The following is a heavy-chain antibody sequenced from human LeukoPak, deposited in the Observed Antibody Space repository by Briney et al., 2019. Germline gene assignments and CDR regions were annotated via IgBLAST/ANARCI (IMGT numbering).Heavy chain of an antibody. Sequence: SETLSLTCTVSGGSINSYYWSWIRQPAGKGLEWIGRIYSSGSTGYNPSLKSRVTMSLDTSKNQFSLNLSSVTAADTAVYYCARVDIRTTFFDYWGQGTLVTVSS. D-gene: IGHD5-12*01. J-gene: IGHJ4*02. CDR2: IYSSGST. CDR3: ARVDIRTTFFDY. V-gene: IGHV4-4*07. CDR1: GGSINSYY.